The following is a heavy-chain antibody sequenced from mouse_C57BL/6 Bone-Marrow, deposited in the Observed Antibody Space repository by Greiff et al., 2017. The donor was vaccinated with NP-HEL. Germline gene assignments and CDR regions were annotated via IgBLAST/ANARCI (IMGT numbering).Heavy chain of an antibody. Sequence: VQLQQPGAELVRPGSSVKLSCKASGYTFTSYWMDWVKQRPGQGLEWIGNIYPSDSETHYNQKFKDKATLTVDKSSSTAYMQLSSLTSEDSAVYYCAREGYYDYDGAYWGQGTLVTVSA. CDR2: IYPSDSET. D-gene: IGHD2-4*01. J-gene: IGHJ3*01. V-gene: IGHV1-61*01. CDR3: AREGYYDYDGAY. CDR1: GYTFTSYW.